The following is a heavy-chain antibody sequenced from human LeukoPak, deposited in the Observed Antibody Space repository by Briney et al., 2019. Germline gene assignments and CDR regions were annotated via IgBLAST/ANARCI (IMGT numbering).Heavy chain of an antibody. Sequence: ASVKVSCKASGYTFTSNGISWVRHAPGQGLEWMGWISAYNGNTNYEQKHQGRVTMTTDTSTSTTYMELRSLRSDDTAVYYCARDLLEMASLGYWGQGTLVTVSS. CDR3: ARDLLEMASLGY. J-gene: IGHJ4*02. V-gene: IGHV1-18*01. CDR1: GYTFTSNG. D-gene: IGHD5-24*01. CDR2: ISAYNGNT.